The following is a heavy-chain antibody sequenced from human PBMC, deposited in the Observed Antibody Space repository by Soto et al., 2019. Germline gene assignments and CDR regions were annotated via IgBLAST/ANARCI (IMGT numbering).Heavy chain of an antibody. CDR1: HYTFTSYA. V-gene: IGHV1-18*01. J-gene: IGHJ4*02. CDR3: ARQWFGESVYYCDY. D-gene: IGHD3-10*01. Sequence: QVQLVQSGAEVKKPGASVKVSCKASHYTFTSYAISWVRQAPGQGLEWMGWISAYHGNTNYAQKLQGRVTMTTDTXMSTAYMELRSLRSDDTAMYSCARQWFGESVYYCDYWGQGTLVTVSS. CDR2: ISAYHGNT.